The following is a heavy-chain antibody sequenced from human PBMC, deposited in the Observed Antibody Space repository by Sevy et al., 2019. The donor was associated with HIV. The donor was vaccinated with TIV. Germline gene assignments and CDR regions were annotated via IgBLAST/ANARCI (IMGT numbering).Heavy chain of an antibody. V-gene: IGHV3-33*01. CDR1: GFTFSSYG. CDR3: ARRRGVLSSYAMDV. Sequence: GGSLRLSCVASGFTFSSYGMHWVRQAPGKGLEWVAVIWSDGSNKYYADSVKGRFTISRDSSKNTLYMQMNSLRAEDTAVYYCARRRGVLSSYAMDVWGQGTTVTVSS. D-gene: IGHD3-10*02. CDR2: IWSDGSNK. J-gene: IGHJ6*02.